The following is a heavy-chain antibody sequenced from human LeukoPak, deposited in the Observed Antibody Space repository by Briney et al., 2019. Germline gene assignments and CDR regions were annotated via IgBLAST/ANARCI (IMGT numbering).Heavy chain of an antibody. CDR2: IYTSGST. J-gene: IGHJ4*02. CDR3: ARDRYSSSWSYNDY. Sequence: SETVSLTCTVSGGSISRYYWSWIRQPAGKGLEWIGRIYTSGSTNYNPSLKSRVTMSVDTSKNQFSLKLSSVTAADTAVYYCARDRYSSSWSYNDYWGQGTLVTVSS. V-gene: IGHV4-4*07. D-gene: IGHD6-13*01. CDR1: GGSISRYY.